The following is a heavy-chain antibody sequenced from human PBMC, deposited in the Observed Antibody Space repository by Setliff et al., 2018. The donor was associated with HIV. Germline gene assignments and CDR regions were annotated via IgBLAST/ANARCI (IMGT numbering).Heavy chain of an antibody. V-gene: IGHV4-59*08. Sequence: PSETLSLTCSVSGASIRGHYWSWIRQSSGKGLEWIGNIYYSGNTNYNPSFKSRVTISVDTSKNQFSLRVNSVTAADTAVYYCASLDGSESPYIYYYYMDVWGEGTAVTVSS. CDR3: ASLDGSESPYIYYYYMDV. CDR1: GASIRGHY. CDR2: IYYSGNT. D-gene: IGHD3-10*01. J-gene: IGHJ6*03.